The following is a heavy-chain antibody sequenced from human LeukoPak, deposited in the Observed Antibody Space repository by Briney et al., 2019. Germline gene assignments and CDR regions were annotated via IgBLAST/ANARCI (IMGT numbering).Heavy chain of an antibody. CDR1: GYTFTSYA. CDR3: TVGLDAFDI. V-gene: IGHV7-4-1*02. CDR2: INTNTGNP. Sequence: GASVKVSCKASGYTFTSYAMNWVRQAPGQGLEWMGWINTNTGNPTYAQGFTGRFVFSLDTSVSTAYLQISSLKAGDTAVYYCTVGLDAFDIWSQGTMVTVSS. J-gene: IGHJ3*02.